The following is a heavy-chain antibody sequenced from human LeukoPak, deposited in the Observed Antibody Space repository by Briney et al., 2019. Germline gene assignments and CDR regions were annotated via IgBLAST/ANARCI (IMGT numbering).Heavy chain of an antibody. CDR2: IYYSGST. Sequence: SETLSLTCTASGGSISSSSYYWGWIRQPPGKGLEWIGSIYYSGSTYYNPSLKSRVTISVDTSRNQFSLKVTSLTAADTAVYYCARAQAKRCTNGVCFFWFDPWGQGTLVTVSS. V-gene: IGHV4-39*07. CDR3: ARAQAKRCTNGVCFFWFDP. J-gene: IGHJ5*02. CDR1: GGSISSSSYY. D-gene: IGHD2-8*01.